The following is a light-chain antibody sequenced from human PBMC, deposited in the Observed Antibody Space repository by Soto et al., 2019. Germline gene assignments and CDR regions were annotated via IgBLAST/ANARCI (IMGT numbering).Light chain of an antibody. CDR3: MQGPHWPPRT. CDR2: KVS. CDR1: QSLVYSDGNAY. V-gene: IGKV2-30*01. J-gene: IGKJ2*01. Sequence: DVVLTQSPLSLPVTLGQPASISCRSSQSLVYSDGNAYLNWFHQRPGQSPRRLIYKVSKRDSGVPDRFSGSGSGTDFTLKISGVEAEDVGVYYCMQGPHWPPRTFGQGTKLEIK.